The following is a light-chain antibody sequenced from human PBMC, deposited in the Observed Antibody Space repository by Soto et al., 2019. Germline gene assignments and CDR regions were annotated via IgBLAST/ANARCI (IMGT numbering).Light chain of an antibody. CDR1: QSVSSSY. Sequence: EIVLTQSPGTLSLSPGERATLSCRASQSVSSSYLAWYQQNHGQAPRLLIYGASSRATGIPDRFSGSGSGTDFTLTISRLEPEDFAVDYCQQYGSSPWTFGQGTKVEIK. CDR2: GAS. J-gene: IGKJ1*01. V-gene: IGKV3-20*01. CDR3: QQYGSSPWT.